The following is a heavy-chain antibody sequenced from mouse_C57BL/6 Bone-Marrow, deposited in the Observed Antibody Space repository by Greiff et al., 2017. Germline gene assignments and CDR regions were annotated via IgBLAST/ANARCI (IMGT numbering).Heavy chain of an antibody. Sequence: EVKLMESGGGLVQPKGSLKLSCAASGFSFNTYAMNWVRQAPGKGLEWVARIRSKSNNYATYYADSVKDRFTISRDDSESMLYLQMNNLKTEDTAMYYCVRRGGSPPWYFDVWGTGTTVTVSS. CDR1: GFSFNTYA. J-gene: IGHJ1*03. D-gene: IGHD1-1*01. V-gene: IGHV10-1*01. CDR2: IRSKSNNYAT. CDR3: VRRGGSPPWYFDV.